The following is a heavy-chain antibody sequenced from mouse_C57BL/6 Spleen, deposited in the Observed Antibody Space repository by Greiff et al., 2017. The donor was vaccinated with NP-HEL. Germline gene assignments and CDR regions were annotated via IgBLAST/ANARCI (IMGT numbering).Heavy chain of an antibody. J-gene: IGHJ3*01. D-gene: IGHD2-1*01. V-gene: IGHV1-59*01. CDR1: GYTFTSYW. CDR2: IDPSDSYT. Sequence: VQLQQPGAELVRPGTSVKLSCKASGYTFTSYWMHWVKQRPGQGLEWIGVIDPSDSYTNYNQKFKGKATLTVDTSSSTAYMQLSSLTSEDSAVYYCARLSLYYGNPWFAYWGQGTLVTVSA. CDR3: ARLSLYYGNPWFAY.